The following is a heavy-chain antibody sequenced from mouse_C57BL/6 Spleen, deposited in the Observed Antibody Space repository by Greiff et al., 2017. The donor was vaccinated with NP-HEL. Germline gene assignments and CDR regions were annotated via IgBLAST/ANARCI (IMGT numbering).Heavy chain of an antibody. CDR3: ARAGGGWVAY. CDR1: GFTFTAYY. V-gene: IGHV7-3*01. CDR2: IRNTANGYTT. Sequence: EVKLVESGGGLVQPGGSLSLSCAASGFTFTAYYMSWVRQPPGTALEWLGFIRNTANGYTTEYSASVKRRFTISRDNSPSILYLQMNALRAEDSATYYCARAGGGWVAYWGKGTRVTV. J-gene: IGHJ3*01.